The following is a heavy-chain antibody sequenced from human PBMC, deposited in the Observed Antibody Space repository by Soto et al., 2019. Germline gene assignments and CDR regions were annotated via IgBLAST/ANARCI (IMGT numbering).Heavy chain of an antibody. CDR1: AGSISSRGFY. CDR3: ASHEWGTHPYGLHV. D-gene: IGHD1-26*01. CDR2: IYLSASI. J-gene: IGHJ6*02. Sequence: SEPLSLTSTVSAGSISSRGFYWAWSPQPPGKGLEWIGSIYLSASIYDSPSLKSRITLSEDTAENEFSLKVNSVNASDTAVYCCASHEWGTHPYGLHVWGPGTSVTV. V-gene: IGHV4-39*01.